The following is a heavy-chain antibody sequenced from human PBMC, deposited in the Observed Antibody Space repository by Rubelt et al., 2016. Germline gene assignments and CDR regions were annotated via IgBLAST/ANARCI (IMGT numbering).Heavy chain of an antibody. CDR2: ISHTGST. D-gene: IGHD3-16*01. Sequence: GKGLEWIGEISHTGSTKYNPSLKSRVTISVDTSRDQFSLSLASATAADTAIYYCPRHNGGSRGVGYWSQGTLVTVSS. CDR3: PRHNGGSRGVGY. V-gene: IGHV4-34*01. J-gene: IGHJ4*02.